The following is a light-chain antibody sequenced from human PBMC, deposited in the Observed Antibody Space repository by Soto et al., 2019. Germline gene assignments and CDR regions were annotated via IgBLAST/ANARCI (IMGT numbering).Light chain of an antibody. V-gene: IGKV3-20*01. CDR1: QSVSSIY. CDR2: GAS. CDR3: QHYGGSPRFI. Sequence: EIVLTQSPGTLSLSPGDRATLSCRASQSVSSIYLAWYQQKPGQAPRLLIYGASSRATGIPVRFSGSGSGTDFTLTISRLEPEDFAVYYCQHYGGSPRFIFGPGTRLDIK. J-gene: IGKJ3*01.